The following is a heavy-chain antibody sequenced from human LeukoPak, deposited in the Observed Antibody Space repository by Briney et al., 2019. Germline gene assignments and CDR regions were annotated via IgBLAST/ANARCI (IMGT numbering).Heavy chain of an antibody. J-gene: IGHJ4*02. Sequence: PGGSLRLSCAVSGFTFNNYAMSWVRRAPGKGLEWVSGISGSGGSTYYADSVKGRFTISRDNSKNTLYLQMNSLRAEDTAVYYCAKEGSYCSGGSCPFDYWGQGTLVTVSS. CDR3: AKEGSYCSGGSCPFDY. CDR2: ISGSGGST. CDR1: GFTFNNYA. V-gene: IGHV3-23*01. D-gene: IGHD2-15*01.